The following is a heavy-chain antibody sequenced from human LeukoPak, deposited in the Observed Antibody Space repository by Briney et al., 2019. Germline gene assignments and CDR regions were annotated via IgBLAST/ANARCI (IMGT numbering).Heavy chain of an antibody. Sequence: SGGSLRLSCTGSGFDFNMFAMNWVRQAPGQGLEWVSGLSRGGGVTHYADSVKGRFTISRDTSKNMVFLQMNDLRPEDTAVYYCAKEQRIRHCSEGVCMEGYYFDYWGQGSLVTVSS. CDR2: LSRGGGVT. J-gene: IGHJ4*02. CDR3: AKEQRIRHCSEGVCMEGYYFDY. CDR1: GFDFNMFA. D-gene: IGHD2-8*01. V-gene: IGHV3-23*01.